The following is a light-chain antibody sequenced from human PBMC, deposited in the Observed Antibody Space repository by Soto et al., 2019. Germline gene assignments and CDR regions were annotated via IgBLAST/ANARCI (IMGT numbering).Light chain of an antibody. CDR3: SSYSTTSTLV. Sequence: QSVMTQPACVSGSPGQSVTISCTGASSDVGGYDYVSWYQQHPGKAPKLILYEVNNRPSGVSNHFSGSKSGNTASLIISGLQADDEADYYCSSYSTTSTLVFGSGTKLTVL. J-gene: IGLJ1*01. CDR1: SSDVGGYDY. CDR2: EVN. V-gene: IGLV2-14*01.